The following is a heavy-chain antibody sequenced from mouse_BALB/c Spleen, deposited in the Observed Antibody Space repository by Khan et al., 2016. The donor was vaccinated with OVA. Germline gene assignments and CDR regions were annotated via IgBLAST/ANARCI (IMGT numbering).Heavy chain of an antibody. CDR1: GFSLTDYA. J-gene: IGHJ4*01. CDR3: AKDPPYYGMDQ. CDR2: IWAGGSK. Sequence: VQLQESGPGLVSPSQNLSITCTVSGFSLTDYAVSWIRQPPGKGLEWLGAIWAGGSKYYNSALKFRLSISKDNSRGQVFLNMNSLQTEDTSMYYCAKDPPYYGMDQWGQGTSVTVSS. V-gene: IGHV2-6-5*01.